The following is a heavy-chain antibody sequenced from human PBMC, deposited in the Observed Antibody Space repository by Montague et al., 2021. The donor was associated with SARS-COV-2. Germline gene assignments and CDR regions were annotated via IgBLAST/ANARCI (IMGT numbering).Heavy chain of an antibody. V-gene: IGHV3-23*01. J-gene: IGHJ4*02. CDR2: IVDSDSST. CDR3: ARGVITPDY. Sequence: SRRLSCAVSGFTFTSYAMSWVRQAPGKGLEWVSGIVDSDSSTHYADSVKGRFTISRDNSKNMVYLQMNSLRAEDTAVYYCARGVITPDYWGQGTLVTVSS. CDR1: GFTFTSYA. D-gene: IGHD2-21*01.